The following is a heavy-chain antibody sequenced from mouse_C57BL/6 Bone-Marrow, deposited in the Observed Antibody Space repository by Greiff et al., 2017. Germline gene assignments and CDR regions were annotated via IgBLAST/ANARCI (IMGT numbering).Heavy chain of an antibody. V-gene: IGHV1-53*01. J-gene: IGHJ1*03. D-gene: IGHD1-1*01. CDR1: GYTFTSYW. Sequence: QVQLQQPGTELVKPGASVKLSCKASGYTFTSYWMHWVKQRPGQGLEWIGNINPSNGGTNYNEKFKSKATLTVDKSSSTAYMQISSLTSEDSAVYYCARGGYGSSYGYFDVWGTGTTGTVSS. CDR2: INPSNGGT. CDR3: ARGGYGSSYGYFDV.